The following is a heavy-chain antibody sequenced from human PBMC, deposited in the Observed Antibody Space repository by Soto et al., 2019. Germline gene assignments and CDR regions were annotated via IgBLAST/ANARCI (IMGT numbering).Heavy chain of an antibody. CDR2: INPSGGST. J-gene: IGHJ4*02. V-gene: IGHV1-46*01. CDR3: ARADYYGSSGYHLDY. CDR1: GYTFSHFY. D-gene: IGHD3-22*01. Sequence: QVQLVQSGAEVKKPGASVKVSCKASGYTFSHFYIHWVRQAPGQGLEWMGIINPSGGSTSYAQKFEGRVTMTRDTSTSTVYMELSSLRSEDTAVHYCARADYYGSSGYHLDYWGQGPLVTVSS.